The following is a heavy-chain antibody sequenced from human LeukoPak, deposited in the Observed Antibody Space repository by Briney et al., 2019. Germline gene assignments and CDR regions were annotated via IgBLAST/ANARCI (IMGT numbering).Heavy chain of an antibody. J-gene: IGHJ4*02. Sequence: SETLSLTCTVSGGSISSYYWSRIRQPPGKGLEWIGYIYYSGSTNYNPSLKSRVTISVDTSKNQFSLKLSSVTAADTAVYYCARTSESGSYFPYYFDYWGQGTLVTVSS. D-gene: IGHD1-26*01. V-gene: IGHV4-59*01. CDR1: GGSISSYY. CDR3: ARTSESGSYFPYYFDY. CDR2: IYYSGST.